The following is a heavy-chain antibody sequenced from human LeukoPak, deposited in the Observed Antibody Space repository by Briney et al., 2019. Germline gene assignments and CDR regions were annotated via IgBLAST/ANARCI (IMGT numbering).Heavy chain of an antibody. CDR3: ARDLPYYYDSSGYYSGLFAFDI. Sequence: SETLSLTCTVSGGSISSGGYYWSWIRQHPGKGLEWIGYIYYSGSTYYNPSLKSRVTISVDTSKNQSSLKLSSVTAADTAVYYCARDLPYYYDSSGYYSGLFAFDIWGQGTMVTVSS. CDR1: GGSISSGGYY. V-gene: IGHV4-31*03. D-gene: IGHD3-22*01. J-gene: IGHJ3*02. CDR2: IYYSGST.